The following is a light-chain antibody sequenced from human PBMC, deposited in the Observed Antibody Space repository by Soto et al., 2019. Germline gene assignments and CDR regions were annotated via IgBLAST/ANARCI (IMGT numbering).Light chain of an antibody. CDR2: GAS. Sequence: EIVLTQSPGTLSLSPGERATLSCGASQTVTSNYLAWYQQKPGQAPRLLIFGASIRVTGIPDRFIGSGSGTDFTLTIGRLEPEDFAMYYCQQYGSSPRLTFGGGTKVDIK. J-gene: IGKJ4*01. CDR3: QQYGSSPRLT. V-gene: IGKV3-20*01. CDR1: QTVTSNY.